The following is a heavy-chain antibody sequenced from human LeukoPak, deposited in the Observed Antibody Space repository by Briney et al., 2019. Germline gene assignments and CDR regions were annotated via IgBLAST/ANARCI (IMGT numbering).Heavy chain of an antibody. Sequence: RSSETLSLTCTVSGGSISSYYWSWIRQPPGKGLEWIGYIYYSGSTNYNPSLKSRVTISVDTSKNQFSLKLSSVTAADTAVYYCARVRRDYGMDVWGQGTTVTVSS. CDR2: IYYSGST. V-gene: IGHV4-59*01. J-gene: IGHJ6*02. CDR1: GGSISSYY. CDR3: ARVRRDYGMDV.